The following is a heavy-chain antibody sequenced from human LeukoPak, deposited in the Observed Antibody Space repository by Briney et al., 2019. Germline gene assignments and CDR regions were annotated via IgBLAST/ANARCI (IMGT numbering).Heavy chain of an antibody. CDR1: GFTFSSYE. CDR3: AREGVAGTIDY. J-gene: IGHJ4*02. V-gene: IGHV3-48*03. D-gene: IGHD6-19*01. Sequence: GGSLRLSCAASGFTFSSYEMNWVRQAPGKGLEWVSYISSSGSTIYYADSVKGRFTISRDNAKNSLYLQMNSLRAEDTAVYYCAREGVAGTIDYWGQGTLVTVSS. CDR2: ISSSGSTI.